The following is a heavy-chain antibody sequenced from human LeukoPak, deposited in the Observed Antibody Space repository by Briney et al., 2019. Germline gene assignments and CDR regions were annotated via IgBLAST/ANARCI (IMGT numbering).Heavy chain of an antibody. J-gene: IGHJ4*02. D-gene: IGHD5-18*01. V-gene: IGHV4-39*07. Sequence: SETLSLTRTVSGGSISSSSYYWGWIRQPPGKGLEWIGSIYYSGSTYYNPSLKSRVTISVDTSKNQFSLKLSSVTAADTAVYYCARALVDTAMERTFDYWGQGTLVTVSS. CDR2: IYYSGST. CDR3: ARALVDTAMERTFDY. CDR1: GGSISSSSYY.